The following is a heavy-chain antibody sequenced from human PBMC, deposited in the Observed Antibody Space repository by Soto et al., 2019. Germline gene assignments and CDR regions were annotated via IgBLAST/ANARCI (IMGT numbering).Heavy chain of an antibody. J-gene: IGHJ4*02. V-gene: IGHV3-30*18. CDR1: GFTFSSYG. CDR3: AKIPSIWCSLDY. CDR2: LSYDGSNK. D-gene: IGHD2-8*02. Sequence: QVQLVESGGGVVQPGRSLRLSCEASGFTFSSYGMHWVRKAPGKGLEWVAVLSYDGSNKYYADSVKGRCTSSRDNSKNTLYPQMNSLRAEDTAVYYCAKIPSIWCSLDYWGQGTLVTVSS.